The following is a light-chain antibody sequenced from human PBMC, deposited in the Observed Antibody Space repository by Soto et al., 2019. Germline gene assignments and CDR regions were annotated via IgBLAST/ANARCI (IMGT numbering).Light chain of an antibody. V-gene: IGKV3-11*01. Sequence: EIVLTQSPGTLSLSPGERATLSCWASQSVNRYLVWYQQKPGQAPRLLMYDASKRATGIPARFSGSGPGTDFTLTISSLEPEDFAVYYCQQRDIWPWTFGQGTK. CDR2: DAS. J-gene: IGKJ1*01. CDR3: QQRDIWPWT. CDR1: QSVNRY.